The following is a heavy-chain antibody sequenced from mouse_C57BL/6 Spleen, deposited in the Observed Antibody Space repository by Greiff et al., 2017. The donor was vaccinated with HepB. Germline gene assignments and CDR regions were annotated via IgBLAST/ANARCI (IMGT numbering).Heavy chain of an antibody. CDR2: INYDGSST. CDR3: AREGDYGSRGYFDV. V-gene: IGHV5-16*01. CDR1: GFTFSDYY. J-gene: IGHJ1*03. D-gene: IGHD1-1*01. Sequence: EVKLVESEGGLVQPGSSMKLSCTASGFTFSDYYMAWVRQVPEKGLEWVANINYDGSSTYYLDSLKSRFIISRDNAKNILYLQMSSLKSEDTATYYCAREGDYGSRGYFDVWGTGTTVTVSS.